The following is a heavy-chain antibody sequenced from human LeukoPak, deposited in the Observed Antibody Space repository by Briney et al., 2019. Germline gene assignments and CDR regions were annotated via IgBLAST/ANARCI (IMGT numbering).Heavy chain of an antibody. Sequence: PGGSLRLSCAASGFTVSGNYMSWVRQAPGKGLEWVSYISSASNTIYYADSVKGRFTISRDNAKNSLYLQMNSLRAEDTAMYYCARDGWFGDYNWFDPWGQGTLVTVSS. V-gene: IGHV3-48*01. D-gene: IGHD3-10*01. CDR1: GFTVSGNY. CDR2: ISSASNTI. CDR3: ARDGWFGDYNWFDP. J-gene: IGHJ5*02.